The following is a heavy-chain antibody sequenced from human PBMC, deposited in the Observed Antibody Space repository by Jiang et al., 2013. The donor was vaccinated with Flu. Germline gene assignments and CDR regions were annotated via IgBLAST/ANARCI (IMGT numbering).Heavy chain of an antibody. CDR1: GGSVQWSL. V-gene: IGHV4-34*01. D-gene: IGHD3-9*01. J-gene: IGHJ4*02. CDR2: SIIVEAP. CDR3: ARRTGWLPFDY. Sequence: ETLSLTCAVYGGSVQWSLLELDPPAPTGRGWSGLGKSIIVEAPTATRPLKSRVTTSVETPKNQFSLKLSSVTAADTAVYYCARRTGWLPFDYWGQGTLVTVSS.